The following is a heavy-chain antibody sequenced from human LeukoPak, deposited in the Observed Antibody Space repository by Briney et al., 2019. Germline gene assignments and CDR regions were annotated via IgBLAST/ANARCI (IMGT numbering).Heavy chain of an antibody. Sequence: PGGPLRLSCAASGFTFSSYGMHWVRQAPGKGLEWVAVISYDGSNKYYADSVKGRFTISRDNSKNTLYLQMNSLRAEDTAVYYCAKDGAGYCSGGSCYPLDYWGQGTLVTVSS. CDR3: AKDGAGYCSGGSCYPLDY. D-gene: IGHD2-15*01. J-gene: IGHJ4*02. V-gene: IGHV3-30*18. CDR2: ISYDGSNK. CDR1: GFTFSSYG.